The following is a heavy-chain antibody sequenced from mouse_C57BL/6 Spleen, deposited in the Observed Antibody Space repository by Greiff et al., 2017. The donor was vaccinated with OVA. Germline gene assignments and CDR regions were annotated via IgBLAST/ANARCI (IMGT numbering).Heavy chain of an antibody. CDR1: GYTFTSYW. J-gene: IGHJ3*01. CDR3: AREGIYFYGSSQLFFAY. Sequence: QVQLQQPGAELVRPGTSVKLSCKASGYTFTSYWMHWVKQRPGQGLEWIGVIDPSDSYTNYNQKFKGKATLTVDPSSSTAYMQLSSLTSEDSAVYYCAREGIYFYGSSQLFFAYWGQGTLVTVSA. V-gene: IGHV1-59*01. D-gene: IGHD1-1*01. CDR2: IDPSDSYT.